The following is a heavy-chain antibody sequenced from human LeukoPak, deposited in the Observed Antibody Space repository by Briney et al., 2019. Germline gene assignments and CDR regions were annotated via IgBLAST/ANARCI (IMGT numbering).Heavy chain of an antibody. J-gene: IGHJ4*02. V-gene: IGHV4-38-2*02. CDR2: FYHGGST. CDR3: AKMVSSSPIDY. Sequence: SETLSLTCTVSGYSISTGYYWDWIRQPPGRGLEWIGTFYHGGSTYYNPSLKSRVTISLDTSKNQFSLKLSSVTAADTAVYYCAKMVSSSPIDYWGQGALVTVSS. CDR1: GYSISTGYY. D-gene: IGHD6-13*01.